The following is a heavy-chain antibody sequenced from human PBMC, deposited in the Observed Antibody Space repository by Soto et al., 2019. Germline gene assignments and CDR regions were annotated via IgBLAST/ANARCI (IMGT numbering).Heavy chain of an antibody. CDR2: ISAGGGTT. CDR1: EFTFSNYA. V-gene: IGHV3-23*01. D-gene: IGHD3-10*01. Sequence: EVQLLESGGGLVQPGGSLRLSCAASEFTFSNYAMSWVRQPPGKGLEWVSEISAGGGTTYYPDSVKGRFTISRDNSKSTLYLQMSGLRPEDTAVYYCAKDFGRRSGAWVYYYDYWGQGTLVTVSS. CDR3: AKDFGRRSGAWVYYYDY. J-gene: IGHJ4*02.